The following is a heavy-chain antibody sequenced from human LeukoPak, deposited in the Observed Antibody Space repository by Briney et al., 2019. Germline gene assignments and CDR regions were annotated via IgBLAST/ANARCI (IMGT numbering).Heavy chain of an antibody. J-gene: IGHJ4*02. D-gene: IGHD3-22*01. CDR2: IIYSGNT. CDR3: ARGPPTDYYDSSGFYYVFDY. V-gene: IGHV4-39*01. Sequence: PSETLSLTCTVSSGSISSTSYYWGWIRQPPGKGLEWIGGIIYSGNTYYNPSLKSRVTISVDTTKNQFSLKLTSVTAADTAVYFCARGPPTDYYDSSGFYYVFDYWGQGTLVTVSS. CDR1: SGSISSTSYY.